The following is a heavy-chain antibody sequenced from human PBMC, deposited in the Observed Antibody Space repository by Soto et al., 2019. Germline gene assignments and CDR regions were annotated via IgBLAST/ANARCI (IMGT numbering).Heavy chain of an antibody. CDR2: ISPYHGNT. Sequence: QVQLVQSGAEVKKPGAPVKVSCTASGYTFTSYGTTWVRQAPGQGVEWMGWISPYHGNTDYALKVQGRVTMTTETSTSTAYTELRRLRADGTAVYYCARGLGEDFDYSPAYWGQGTLVTFSS. V-gene: IGHV1-18*01. CDR3: ARGLGEDFDYSPAY. D-gene: IGHD3-9*01. J-gene: IGHJ4*02. CDR1: GYTFTSYG.